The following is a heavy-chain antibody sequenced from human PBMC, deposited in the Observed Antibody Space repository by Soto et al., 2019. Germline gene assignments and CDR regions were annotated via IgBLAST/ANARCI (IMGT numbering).Heavy chain of an antibody. CDR3: ARGTFVVVAAFDAFDI. Sequence: SETLSLTCTVSGGSISSGGYYWSWIRQHPGKGLEWIGYIYYSGSTYYNPSLKSRVTISVDTSKNQFSLKLSSVTAADTAVYYCARGTFVVVAAFDAFDIWGQGTMVTVSS. J-gene: IGHJ3*02. CDR2: IYYSGST. V-gene: IGHV4-31*03. D-gene: IGHD2-15*01. CDR1: GGSISSGGYY.